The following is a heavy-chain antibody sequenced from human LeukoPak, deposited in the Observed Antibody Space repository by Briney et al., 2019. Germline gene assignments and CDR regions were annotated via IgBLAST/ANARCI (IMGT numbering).Heavy chain of an antibody. CDR3: AKAKRPYYYDSSGPPSP. D-gene: IGHD3-22*01. V-gene: IGHV3-33*06. CDR1: GFTFSSYG. J-gene: IGHJ5*02. CDR2: IWYNGSNK. Sequence: GGSLRLSCAASGFTFSSYGMHWVRQAPGKGLEWVAVIWYNGSNKYYADSVKGRFTVSRDNSKNTLYLQMNSLRAEDTAVHYWAKAKRPYYYDSSGPPSPWGQGTLVTVSS.